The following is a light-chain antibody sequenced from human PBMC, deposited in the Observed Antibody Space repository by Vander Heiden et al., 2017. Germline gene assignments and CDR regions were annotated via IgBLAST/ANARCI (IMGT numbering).Light chain of an antibody. CDR3: QVWDSNSNNNYVG. CDR2: DDS. Sequence: SYCLTQPPPEPVAPGQTARITCGGNNIGSKSVHWYQQKPGQAPVLVVYDDSDRPSGIPERFSGSNSGNTATPKISRVEAGEEADYYCQVWDSNSNNNYVGFGGGTKLTVL. V-gene: IGLV3-21*02. CDR1: NIGSKS. J-gene: IGLJ2*01.